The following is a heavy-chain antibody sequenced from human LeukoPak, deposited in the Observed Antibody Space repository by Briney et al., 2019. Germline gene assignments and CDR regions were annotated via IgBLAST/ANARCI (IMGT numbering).Heavy chain of an antibody. V-gene: IGHV3-33*08. CDR1: GFTFSSYG. J-gene: IGHJ4*02. Sequence: GGSLRLSCAASGFTFSSYGMHWVRQAPGKGLEWVAVIWYDGNNKYYADSVKGRFTISRDNSKNTLYLQMNSLRAEDTAMYYCARDAGSSGWYVGGYWGQGTLVTVSS. CDR3: ARDAGSSGWYVGGY. D-gene: IGHD6-19*01. CDR2: IWYDGNNK.